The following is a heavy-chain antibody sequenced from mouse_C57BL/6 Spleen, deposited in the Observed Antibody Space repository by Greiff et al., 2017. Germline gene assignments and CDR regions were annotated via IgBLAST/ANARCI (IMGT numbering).Heavy chain of an antibody. J-gene: IGHJ2*01. D-gene: IGHD1-1*01. V-gene: IGHV5-4*01. CDR2: ISDGGSYT. CDR3: ASSYGSSYYFDY. Sequence: DVQLVESGGGLVKPGGSLKLSCAASGFTFSSYAMSWVRQTPEKRLEWVATISDGGSYTYYPDNVKGRFTISRDNAKNNLYLQMSHLKSEDTAMYYCASSYGSSYYFDYWGQGTTLTVSS. CDR1: GFTFSSYA.